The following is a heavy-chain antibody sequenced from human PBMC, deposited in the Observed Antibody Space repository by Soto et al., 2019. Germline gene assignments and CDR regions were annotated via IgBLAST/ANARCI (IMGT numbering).Heavy chain of an antibody. V-gene: IGHV4-4*02. CDR1: GGSISSNDW. J-gene: IGHJ6*02. CDR3: ARGRMEVFLSGMDV. CDR2: IYHSGST. D-gene: IGHD3-10*01. Sequence: QVQLQESGPGLVKPSGTLSLTCAVSGGSISSNDWWGWVRQPPGKGLEWIGEIYHSGSTNYNPSLKSRVTISVDKSKKQFSLKLTSVTAADTAVYYCARGRMEVFLSGMDVWGQGTTVTVSS.